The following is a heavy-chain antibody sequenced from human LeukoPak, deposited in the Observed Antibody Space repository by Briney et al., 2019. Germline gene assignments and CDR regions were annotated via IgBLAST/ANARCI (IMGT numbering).Heavy chain of an antibody. D-gene: IGHD2-15*01. V-gene: IGHV3-7*01. CDR3: ARELTTQTKASCSGGNCLGYFDY. Sequence: GGSLRLSCAASGFTFNTNWITWVRQAPGKGLEWVANIKQDGSEKYYVDSVKGRFTISRDNAKNSLYLQMDSLRAEDTAVYYCARELTTQTKASCSGGNCLGYFDYCGQGTLVSVSS. CDR1: GFTFNTNW. CDR2: IKQDGSEK. J-gene: IGHJ4*02.